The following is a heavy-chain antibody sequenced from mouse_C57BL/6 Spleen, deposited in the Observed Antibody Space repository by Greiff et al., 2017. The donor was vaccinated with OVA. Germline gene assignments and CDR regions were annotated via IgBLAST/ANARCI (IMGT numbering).Heavy chain of an antibody. J-gene: IGHJ2*01. V-gene: IGHV1-53*01. CDR3: ARGGDGYPYYFDY. Sequence: QVQLQQPGTELVKPGASVKLSCKASGYTFTSYWMHWVKQRPGQGLEWIGNINPSNGGTNYNEKFKSKATLTVDQSSSTAYMQLSSLTSEDSAVYDCARGGDGYPYYFDYWGQGTTLTVSS. D-gene: IGHD2-3*01. CDR1: GYTFTSYW. CDR2: INPSNGGT.